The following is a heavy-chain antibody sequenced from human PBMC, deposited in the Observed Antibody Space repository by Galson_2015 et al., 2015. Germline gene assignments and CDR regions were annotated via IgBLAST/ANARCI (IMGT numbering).Heavy chain of an antibody. J-gene: IGHJ3*01. V-gene: IGHV5-51*01. CDR3: TRRLIANFRDAFDF. Sequence: QSGAEVKKPGELLTISCRGSGSIFIKYWIAWGRQMPGKGLEGMGWIYPGDPYIRNNPSFEGQVTMSVDKSISTAHLRWSSLKASDTAMYYCTRRLIANFRDAFDFWGQGTMVTVSS. CDR1: GSIFIKYW. D-gene: IGHD2-21*01. CDR2: IYPGDPYI.